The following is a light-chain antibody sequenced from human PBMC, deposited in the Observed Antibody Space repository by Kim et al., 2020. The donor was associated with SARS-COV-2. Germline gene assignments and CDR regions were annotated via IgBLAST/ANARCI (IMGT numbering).Light chain of an antibody. Sequence: LSPGERATTSCRASQSVASNYLAWYQQKPGQAPRLLIYDAFTRATGISDRFSGSGSGTDFTLTISRLEPEDFAVYYCQQYGSLPCTFGQGTKLEI. CDR1: QSVASNY. CDR3: QQYGSLPCT. CDR2: DAF. J-gene: IGKJ2*02. V-gene: IGKV3-20*01.